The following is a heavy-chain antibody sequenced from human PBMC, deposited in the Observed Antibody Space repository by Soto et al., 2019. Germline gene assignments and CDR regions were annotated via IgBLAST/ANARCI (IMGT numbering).Heavy chain of an antibody. J-gene: IGHJ4*02. V-gene: IGHV1-3*05. Sequence: QVQLVQSGAEEKKPGASVKVSCKASGYTFTSYAMHWVRQAPGQRLEWMGWINAGNGNTKYSQKFQGRVTITRDTSASTACMDTAVYYCAAGILTTVTYWGQGTLVTVSS. CDR2: INAGNGNT. CDR1: GYTFTSYA. D-gene: IGHD4-17*01. CDR3: TY.